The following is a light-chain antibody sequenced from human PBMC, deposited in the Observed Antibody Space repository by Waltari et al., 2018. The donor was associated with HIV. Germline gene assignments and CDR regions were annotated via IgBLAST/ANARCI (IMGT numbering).Light chain of an antibody. CDR2: DVT. Sequence: QSALTQPASVSGSPGQSITISSTGTSSDVGGYKYVSWYQQYPGKAPKLIIYDVTNRPSGVSNRFSGSKSGNTASLTISGLQAEDEADYYCCSYTSSITGRVFGTGTKVTVL. CDR3: CSYTSSITGRV. V-gene: IGLV2-14*03. J-gene: IGLJ1*01. CDR1: SSDVGGYKY.